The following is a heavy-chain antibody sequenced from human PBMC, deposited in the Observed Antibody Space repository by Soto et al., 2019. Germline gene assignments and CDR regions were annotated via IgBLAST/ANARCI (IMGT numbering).Heavy chain of an antibody. CDR1: GGSISSYY. V-gene: IGHV4-59*01. Sequence: SETLSLTCTVSGGSISSYYWSWIRQPPGKGLEWIGYIYYSGSTNYNPSLKSRVTISVDTSKNQFSLKLSSVTAADTAVYYCASGYNWNDFDYWGQGTLVTVS. CDR3: ASGYNWNDFDY. D-gene: IGHD1-1*01. J-gene: IGHJ4*02. CDR2: IYYSGST.